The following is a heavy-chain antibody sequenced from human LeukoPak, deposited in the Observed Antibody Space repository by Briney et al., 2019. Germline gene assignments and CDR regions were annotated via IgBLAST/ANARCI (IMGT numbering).Heavy chain of an antibody. Sequence: KPGGSLRLSCAASGFTFSSYSMNWVRQAPGKGLEWLSYISSSSTTIYYADSVKGRFTISRGNAKNSLYLQMNSLRDEDTAVYYCARDEVGSSSPIDYWGQGTLVTVSS. CDR2: ISSSSTTI. D-gene: IGHD6-6*01. CDR3: ARDEVGSSSPIDY. J-gene: IGHJ4*02. V-gene: IGHV3-48*02. CDR1: GFTFSSYS.